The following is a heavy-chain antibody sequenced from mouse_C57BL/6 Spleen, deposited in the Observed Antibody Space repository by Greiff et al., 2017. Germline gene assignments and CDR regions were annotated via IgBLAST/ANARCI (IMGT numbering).Heavy chain of an antibody. CDR2: INPSSGYT. CDR1: GYTFTSYW. CDR3: ARTYDYDRDAMDY. D-gene: IGHD2-4*01. J-gene: IGHJ4*01. V-gene: IGHV1-7*01. Sequence: QVHVKQSGAELAKPGASVKLSCKASGYTFTSYWMHWVKQRPGQGLEWIGYINPSSGYTKYNQKFKDKATLTADKSSSTAYMQLSSLTYEDSAVYYCARTYDYDRDAMDYWGQGTSGTVSS.